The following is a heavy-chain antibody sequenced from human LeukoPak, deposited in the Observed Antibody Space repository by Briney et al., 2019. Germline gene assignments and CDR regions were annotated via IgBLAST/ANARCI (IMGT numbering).Heavy chain of an antibody. CDR1: GFTFSSYG. CDR2: ISYDGSNK. J-gene: IGHJ4*02. Sequence: GGSLRLSCAASGFTFSSYGMHWVRQAPGKGLEWVAVISYDGSNKYYADSVKGRFTISRDNSKNTLYLQMNSLRSEDTAVYYCARDRTPLAAAGTSLFDYWGQGTLVTVSS. D-gene: IGHD6-13*01. V-gene: IGHV3-30*03. CDR3: ARDRTPLAAAGTSLFDY.